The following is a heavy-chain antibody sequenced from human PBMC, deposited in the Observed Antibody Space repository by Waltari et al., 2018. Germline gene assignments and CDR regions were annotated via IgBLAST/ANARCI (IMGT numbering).Heavy chain of an antibody. CDR3: ATRALDLGELFPYYGMDV. Sequence: QVQLVQSGAEVKKPGASVKVSCKVSGYTLTELSMHWVRQAPGKGLEWMGGVGPEHGETIYAQKFHGRVTLTEATSTDTAYMELGSLRSEDAAVYYCATRALDLGELFPYYGMDVWGQGTTVTVSS. CDR1: GYTLTELS. CDR2: VGPEHGET. J-gene: IGHJ6*02. V-gene: IGHV1-24*01. D-gene: IGHD3-16*01.